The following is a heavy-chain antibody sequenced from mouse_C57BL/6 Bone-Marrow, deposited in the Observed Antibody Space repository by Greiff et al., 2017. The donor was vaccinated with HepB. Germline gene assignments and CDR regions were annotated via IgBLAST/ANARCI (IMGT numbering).Heavy chain of an antibody. CDR1: GFNFKNTY. CDR3: AWFAY. Sequence: VHVKQSVAELVRPGASVKLSCTASGFNFKNTYMHWVKQRPEQGLEWIGRIDPANGNTKYAQKFQGKATITADTSSNTAYLQLSSLTSEDTAIYYCAWFAYWGQGTLVTVSA. V-gene: IGHV14-3*01. J-gene: IGHJ3*01. CDR2: IDPANGNT.